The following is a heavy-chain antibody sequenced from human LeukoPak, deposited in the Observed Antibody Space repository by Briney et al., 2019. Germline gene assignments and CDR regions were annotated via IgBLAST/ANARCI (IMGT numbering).Heavy chain of an antibody. D-gene: IGHD2-15*01. J-gene: IGHJ5*02. CDR2: SYYSGRT. V-gene: IGHV4-30-4*01. CDR1: GGSISSGDYY. Sequence: SQTLSLTCTVSGGSISSGDYYWSWLRQPPGQGLVWIGYSYYSGRTYDNPSLKSRVTISVDTSKNQFSLKLSSVTAADTAVYYCARELGYCSGGSCYSEGWFDTCGQGTLVTVSS. CDR3: ARELGYCSGGSCYSEGWFDT.